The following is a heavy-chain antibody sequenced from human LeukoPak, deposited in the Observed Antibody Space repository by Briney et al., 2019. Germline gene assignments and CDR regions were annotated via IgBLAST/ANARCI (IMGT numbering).Heavy chain of an antibody. V-gene: IGHV1-2*02. D-gene: IGHD3-22*01. J-gene: IGHJ4*02. CDR3: ARESGSADGTYYYDSSGYLYVY. CDR2: INPNSGGT. CDR1: GYTFTGYY. Sequence: GASVKVSCKASGYTFTGYYMHWVRPAPGQGLEWMGWINPNSGGTNYAQKFQGRVTMTRDTSISTAYMELSRLRSDDTAVYYCARESGSADGTYYYDSSGYLYVYWGQGTLVTVSS.